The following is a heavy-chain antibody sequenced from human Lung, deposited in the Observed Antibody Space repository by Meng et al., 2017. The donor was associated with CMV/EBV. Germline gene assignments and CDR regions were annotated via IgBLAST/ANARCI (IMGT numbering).Heavy chain of an antibody. D-gene: IGHD3-3*01. CDR1: TFTSYY. CDR2: IKPSDGST. J-gene: IGHJ4*02. Sequence: TFTSYYFLWVQQAPGQGLEWMGTIKPSDGSTNYAQKFQDRVTMTWDTSTSTVYMELRSLRYEDTALYYCARAWASNFDFWSGYPDYWGQGTLVTVSS. V-gene: IGHV1-46*01. CDR3: ARAWASNFDFWSGYPDY.